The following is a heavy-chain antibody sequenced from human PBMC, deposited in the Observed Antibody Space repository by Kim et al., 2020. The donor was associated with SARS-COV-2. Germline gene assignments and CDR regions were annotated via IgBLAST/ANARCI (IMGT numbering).Heavy chain of an antibody. CDR3: AKDAGGSVVYYYYGMDV. J-gene: IGHJ6*02. Sequence: GGSLRLSCAASGFTFSSYAMHWVRQAPGKGLEWVAVIWYDGSNKYYADSVKGRFTISRDNSKNTLYLQMNSLRAEDTAVYYCAKDAGGSVVYYYYGMDVWGQGTTVTVSS. D-gene: IGHD2-15*01. CDR2: IWYDGSNK. V-gene: IGHV3-33*06. CDR1: GFTFSSYA.